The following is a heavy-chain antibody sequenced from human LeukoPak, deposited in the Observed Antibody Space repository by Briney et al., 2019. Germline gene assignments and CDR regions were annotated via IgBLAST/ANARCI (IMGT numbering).Heavy chain of an antibody. J-gene: IGHJ4*02. CDR1: GGSISSSSYY. CDR2: IYYRGST. Sequence: RASETLSLTCTVSGGSISSSSYYWGWIRQPPGKGLEWIGSIYYRGSTYYNPSLKSRVTISVDTSKNQFSLKLSSVTAADTAVYYCARGRRDFYDFWSGYYLEDYWGQGTLVTVSS. CDR3: ARGRRDFYDFWSGYYLEDY. D-gene: IGHD3-3*01. V-gene: IGHV4-39*07.